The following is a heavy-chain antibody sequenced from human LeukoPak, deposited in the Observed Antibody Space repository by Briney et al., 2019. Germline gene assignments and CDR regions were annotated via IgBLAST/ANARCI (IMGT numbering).Heavy chain of an antibody. CDR3: AREHDYGDYARAFDI. D-gene: IGHD4-17*01. J-gene: IGHJ3*02. CDR2: ISYDGSNK. V-gene: IGHV3-30*04. Sequence: GGSLRLSCAASGFTFSSYAMHWVRQAPGKGPEWVAVISYDGSNKYYADSVKGRFIISRDNSKNTLYLQMNSLRAGDTAVYYCAREHDYGDYARAFDIWGQGTMVTVSS. CDR1: GFTFSSYA.